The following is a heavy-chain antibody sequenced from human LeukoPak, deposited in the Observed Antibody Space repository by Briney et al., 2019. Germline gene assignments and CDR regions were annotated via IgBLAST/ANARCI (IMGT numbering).Heavy chain of an antibody. CDR3: AGDTAMARIDY. D-gene: IGHD5-18*01. CDR1: GGSISSGDYY. Sequence: PSETLSLTCTVSGGSISSGDYYWSWIRQPPGKGLEWIGYIYYSGSTYYNPSLKSRVTISVDTSKNQFSLKLSSVTAADTAVYYCAGDTAMARIDYWGQGTLVTVSS. J-gene: IGHJ4*02. V-gene: IGHV4-30-4*08. CDR2: IYYSGST.